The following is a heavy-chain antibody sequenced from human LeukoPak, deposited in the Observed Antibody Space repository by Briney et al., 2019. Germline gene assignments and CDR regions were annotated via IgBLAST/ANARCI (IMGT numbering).Heavy chain of an antibody. CDR3: ARSPGYSSSWSPYFDY. CDR1: GGSISSYY. J-gene: IGHJ4*02. Sequence: SETLSLTCTVSGGSISSYYWSWIRQPAGKGLEWIGEINHSGSTNYNPSLKSRVTISVDTSKNQFSLKLSSVTAADTAVYYCARSPGYSSSWSPYFDYWGQGTLVTVSS. D-gene: IGHD6-13*01. CDR2: INHSGST. V-gene: IGHV4-34*01.